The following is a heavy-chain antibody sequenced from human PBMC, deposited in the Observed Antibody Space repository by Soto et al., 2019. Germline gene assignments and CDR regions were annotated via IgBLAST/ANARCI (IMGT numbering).Heavy chain of an antibody. Sequence: SGPTLVNPTQTLTLTCTFSGFSLSTSGMCVSWIRQPPGKALEWLARIDWDDDKYYSTSLKTRLTISKDTSKNQVVLTMTNMDPVDTATYYCAWIPVVAATTGLDAFDIRGQHTMVTVSS. D-gene: IGHD2-15*01. CDR2: IDWDDDK. CDR1: GFSLSTSGMC. CDR3: AWIPVVAATTGLDAFDI. J-gene: IGHJ3*02. V-gene: IGHV2-70*11.